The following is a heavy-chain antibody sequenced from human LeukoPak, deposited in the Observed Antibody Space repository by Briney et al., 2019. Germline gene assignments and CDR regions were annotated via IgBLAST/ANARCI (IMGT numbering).Heavy chain of an antibody. CDR1: GFTFSSYE. CDR2: ISSSGSTI. CDR3: ARVRAATVTTDY. V-gene: IGHV3-48*03. Sequence: GGSLRLSCAASGFTFSSYEMNWVRQAPGKGLEWVSYISSSGSTIYYADSVEGRFTISRDNAKNSLYLQMNSLRAEDTAVYYCARVRAATVTTDYWGQGTLVTVSS. J-gene: IGHJ4*02. D-gene: IGHD4-17*01.